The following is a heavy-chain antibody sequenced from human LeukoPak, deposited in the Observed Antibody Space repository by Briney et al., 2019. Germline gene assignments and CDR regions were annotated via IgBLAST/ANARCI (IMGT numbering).Heavy chain of an antibody. Sequence: SVKLSCKASGGTFSSYAISWVRQAPGQGLEWMGGIIPIFGTANYAQKFQGRVTITADESTSTAYMELSSLRSEDTAVYYCARGPENQLLWGYYWYFDLWGRGTLVTVSS. J-gene: IGHJ2*01. CDR2: IIPIFGTA. D-gene: IGHD2-2*01. CDR1: GGTFSSYA. CDR3: ARGPENQLLWGYYWYFDL. V-gene: IGHV1-69*13.